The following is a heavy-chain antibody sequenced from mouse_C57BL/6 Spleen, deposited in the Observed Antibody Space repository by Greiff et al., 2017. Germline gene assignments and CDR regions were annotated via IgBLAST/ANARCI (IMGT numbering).Heavy chain of an antibody. CDR2: INYDGSST. CDR3: ARDTGSSPFDY. CDR1: GFTFSDYY. Sequence: EVHLVESEGGLVQPGRSMKLSCTASGFTFSDYYMAWVRQVPEKGLEWVANINYDGSSTYYLDSLKSRLIISRDNAKNILYLQMSSLKSEDTATYYCARDTGSSPFDYWGQGTTLTVSS. V-gene: IGHV5-16*01. D-gene: IGHD1-1*01. J-gene: IGHJ2*01.